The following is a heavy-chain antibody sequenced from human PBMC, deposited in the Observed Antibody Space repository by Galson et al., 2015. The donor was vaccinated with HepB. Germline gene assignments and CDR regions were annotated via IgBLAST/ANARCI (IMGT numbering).Heavy chain of an antibody. D-gene: IGHD1-7*01. V-gene: IGHV3-23*01. Sequence: LRLSCAASGFAFNNFAMTWVRQAPGKGLEWVSTISSTGAVAFYADSVQGQFTISRDNSKNTVFLQMDRLRADDTVTYYCAKDLFDWNYAQIVYYYYYMDVWGKGTTVTVSS. CDR2: ISSTGAVA. CDR1: GFAFNNFA. CDR3: AKDLFDWNYAQIVYYYYYMDV. J-gene: IGHJ6*03.